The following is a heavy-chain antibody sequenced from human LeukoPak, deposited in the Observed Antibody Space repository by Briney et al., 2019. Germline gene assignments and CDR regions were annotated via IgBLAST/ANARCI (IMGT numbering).Heavy chain of an antibody. CDR3: ARDNCLHSYGSGSYSTFAS. D-gene: IGHD3-10*01. CDR1: GFAFSSYW. J-gene: IGHJ4*01. CDR2: IKQDGREK. V-gene: IGHV3-7*03. Sequence: PGGSLILSCAASGFAFSSYWMSWVRQAPGKGLEWVADIKQDGREKYYVDSVKGRFTISRDNAQNSLYLQTTRLRAEDTAVYSCARDNCLHSYGSGSYSTFASSGHRTLVTASS.